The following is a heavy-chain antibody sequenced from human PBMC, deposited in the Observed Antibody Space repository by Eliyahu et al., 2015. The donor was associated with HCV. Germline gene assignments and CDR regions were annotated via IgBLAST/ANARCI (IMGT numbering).Heavy chain of an antibody. CDR3: ARDIGVGYCSSTSCYPDGMDV. CDR1: GFTFSSYW. D-gene: IGHD2-2*01. Sequence: EVQLVESGGGLVQPGGSLRLSCAASGFTFSSYWMSWVRQAPGKGLEWVANIKQDGSEKYYVDSVKGRFTISRDNAKNSLYLQMNSLRAEDTAVYYCARDIGVGYCSSTSCYPDGMDVWGQGTTVTVSS. V-gene: IGHV3-7*01. CDR2: IKQDGSEK. J-gene: IGHJ6*02.